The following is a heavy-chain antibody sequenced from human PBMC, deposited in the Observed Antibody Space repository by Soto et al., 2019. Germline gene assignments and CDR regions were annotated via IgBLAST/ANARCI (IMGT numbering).Heavy chain of an antibody. V-gene: IGHV3-30*18. Sequence: GGSLRLSCAASGFTLSGYGMHWVRQAPGKGLEWVAVISYDGRNQYYADSVKGRFTVSRDNSKSTLYLQMDSLGVEDSAVYYCAKGGSSSARYFDYWGQGTLVTVSS. CDR2: ISYDGRNQ. CDR3: AKGGSSSARYFDY. J-gene: IGHJ4*02. D-gene: IGHD6-6*01. CDR1: GFTLSGYG.